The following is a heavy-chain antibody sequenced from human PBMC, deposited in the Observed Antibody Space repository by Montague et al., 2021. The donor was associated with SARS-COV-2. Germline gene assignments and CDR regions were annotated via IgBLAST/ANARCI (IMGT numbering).Heavy chain of an antibody. CDR3: ARGGTYHYGLDV. J-gene: IGHJ6*02. Sequence: SETLSLTCAVSDGSISSPNWWNWVSQPPGKGLEWIGEIYYAGNTNYNPSLKSRVTIFIDKSKNHVSLQLSSVTAADTAVYYCARGGTYHYGLDVWGQGTTVAVSS. V-gene: IGHV4-4*02. CDR2: IYYAGNT. D-gene: IGHD3-16*01. CDR1: DGSISSPNW.